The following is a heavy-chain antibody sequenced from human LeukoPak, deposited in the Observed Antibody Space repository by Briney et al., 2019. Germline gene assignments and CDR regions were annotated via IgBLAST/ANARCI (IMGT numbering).Heavy chain of an antibody. CDR3: ARVLRDRYSSSWYWVDY. J-gene: IGHJ4*02. CDR1: GGSMSSYY. CDR2: IYYSGST. V-gene: IGHV4-59*01. D-gene: IGHD6-13*01. Sequence: ASETLSLTCTVSGGSMSSYYWSWIRQPPGKGLEWIGYIYYSGSTNYNPSLKSRVTMSVDTSKNQLSLKLSSVTAADTAVYYCARVLRDRYSSSWYWVDYWGQGTLVTVSS.